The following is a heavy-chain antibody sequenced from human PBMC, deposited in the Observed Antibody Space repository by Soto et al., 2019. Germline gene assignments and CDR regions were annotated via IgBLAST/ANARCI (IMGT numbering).Heavy chain of an antibody. CDR1: GDSISSYS. J-gene: IGHJ6*02. Sequence: SETLSLTCTVSGDSISSYSWSWIRQVAGKGLEWIGRLYTSGSTKYSPSLKSRVTMSVDASKNQFSMRLSSVTAADTAVYYCRGYSDYDIYGIAVWGPGTMVT. V-gene: IGHV4-4*07. CDR2: LYTSGST. CDR3: RGYSDYDIYGIAV. D-gene: IGHD5-12*01.